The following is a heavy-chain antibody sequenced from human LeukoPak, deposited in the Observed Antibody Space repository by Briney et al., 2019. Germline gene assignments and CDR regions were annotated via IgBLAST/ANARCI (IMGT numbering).Heavy chain of an antibody. Sequence: GGSLRLSCAASGFTFSSYSMNWVRQAPGKGLEWVSSISSSSSYIYYADSVKGRFTISRDNAKNSLYLQMNSLRAEDTAVYYCARGTSGWHPRLGYWGQGTLVTVSS. D-gene: IGHD6-19*01. V-gene: IGHV3-21*01. CDR3: ARGTSGWHPRLGY. CDR2: ISSSSSYI. CDR1: GFTFSSYS. J-gene: IGHJ4*02.